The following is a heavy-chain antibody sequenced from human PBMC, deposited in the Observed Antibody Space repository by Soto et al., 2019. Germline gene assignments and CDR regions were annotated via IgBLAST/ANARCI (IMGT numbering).Heavy chain of an antibody. D-gene: IGHD2-15*01. CDR1: GDSVSSNGAC. J-gene: IGHJ6*02. Sequence: PSQTLSLTCVISGDSVSSNGACWNWIRQSPSRGLQWLGRIYYRSKWFHDYAASVESRMAINPDTSRNQFSLQLNYVTPEDTAVYYCARDHSVSTPLDGIYVWGHGTTVTVSS. CDR3: ARDHSVSTPLDGIYV. CDR2: IYYRSKWFH. V-gene: IGHV6-1*01.